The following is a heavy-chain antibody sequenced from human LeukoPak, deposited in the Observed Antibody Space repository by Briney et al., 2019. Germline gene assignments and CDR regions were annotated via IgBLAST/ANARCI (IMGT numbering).Heavy chain of an antibody. CDR2: INPNSGGT. J-gene: IGHJ6*03. Sequence: ASVKVSCKASGYTFTGYYMHWVRQAPGQGLEWMGWINPNSGGTNYAQKFQGRVTMTRDTSISTAYVELSRLRSDDTAVYYCARDAGHQRRHYYMDVWGKGTTVTVSS. CDR1: GYTFTGYY. D-gene: IGHD3-10*01. CDR3: ARDAGHQRRHYYMDV. V-gene: IGHV1-2*02.